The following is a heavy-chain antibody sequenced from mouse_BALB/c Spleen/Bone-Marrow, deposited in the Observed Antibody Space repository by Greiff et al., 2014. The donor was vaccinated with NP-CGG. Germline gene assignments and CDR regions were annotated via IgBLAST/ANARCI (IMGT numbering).Heavy chain of an antibody. V-gene: IGHV7-3*02. J-gene: IGHJ3*01. CDR1: GFTFTDNY. CDR2: IRNKANGYTT. Sequence: EVQRVESGGGLVQPGGSLRLSCATSGFTFTDNYMTWVRQPPGKALERLGFIRNKANGYTTEYSASVKGRFTISRDNSQSILYLQMNTLRAEDSATYYCARDSDWFAYWGQGTLVTVSA. CDR3: ARDSDWFAY.